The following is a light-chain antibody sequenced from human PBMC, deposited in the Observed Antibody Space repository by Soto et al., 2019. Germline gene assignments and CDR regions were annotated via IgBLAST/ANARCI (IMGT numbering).Light chain of an antibody. CDR3: ATWDDSLIGSV. V-gene: IGLV1-44*01. Sequence: QSVLTQPPSASGTPGQRVTISCSGSSSNIGSNTVNWYQQFPGTAPKLLIYGNDQRPSGVPDRFSGSKSGTSASLAISGLHSEDEADYYCATWDDSLIGSVFGTGAKLTDL. J-gene: IGLJ1*01. CDR2: GND. CDR1: SSNIGSNT.